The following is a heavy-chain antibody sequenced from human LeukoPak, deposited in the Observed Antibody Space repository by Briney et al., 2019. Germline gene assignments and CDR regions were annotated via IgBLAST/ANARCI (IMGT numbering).Heavy chain of an antibody. CDR3: ARVEVTPYYYGMDV. D-gene: IGHD5-18*01. V-gene: IGHV1-69*01. CDR2: IIPIFGTA. J-gene: IGHJ6*04. CDR1: GGTFSSYA. Sequence: GSSLKVSCKASGGTFSSYAISWVRQAPGQGLEWMGEIIPIFGTANYAQKFQGRVTITADESTSTAYMELSSLRSEGTVVYYCARVEVTPYYYGMDVSGEGATGTVSS.